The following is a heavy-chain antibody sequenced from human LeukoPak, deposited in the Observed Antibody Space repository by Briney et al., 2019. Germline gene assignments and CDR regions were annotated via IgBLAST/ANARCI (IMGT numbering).Heavy chain of an antibody. V-gene: IGHV6-1*01. D-gene: IGHD4-11*01. CDR2: TYYRSKWHN. Sequence: SQTLSLTCVISGDSVSSNSAAWNWIRQSPSRGLEWLGRTYYRSKWHNDYAVSVKSRITINPDTSKNQFSLQLNSVTPEDTAVYYCARDFRSDYSNCYFDYWGQGTLVTVSS. CDR1: GDSVSSNSAA. CDR3: ARDFRSDYSNCYFDY. J-gene: IGHJ4*02.